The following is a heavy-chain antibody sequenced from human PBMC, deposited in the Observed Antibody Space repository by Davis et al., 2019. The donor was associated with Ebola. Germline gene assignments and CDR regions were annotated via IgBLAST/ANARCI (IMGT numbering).Heavy chain of an antibody. V-gene: IGHV5-10-1*01. CDR2: IDPSDSYT. D-gene: IGHD3-10*01. J-gene: IGHJ4*02. CDR1: GYSFTSYW. CDR3: ARLHYYGSGSYYWNWGVDY. Sequence: GKSLKISCKGSGYSFTSYWISWVRQMPGKGLEWMGRIDPSDSYTNYSPSFQGHVTISADKSISTAYLQWSSLKASDTAMYYCARLHYYGSGSYYWNWGVDYWGQGTLVTVSS.